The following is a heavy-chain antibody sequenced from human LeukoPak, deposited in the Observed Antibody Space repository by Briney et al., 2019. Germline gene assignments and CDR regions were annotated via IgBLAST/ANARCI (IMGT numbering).Heavy chain of an antibody. J-gene: IGHJ2*01. CDR2: MNPNSGNT. D-gene: IGHD7-27*01. V-gene: IGHV1-8*03. Sequence: ASVKVSCKASGYTFTSYDINWVRQATGQGLEWMGWMNPNSGNTGYAQKFQGRVTITRNTSISTAYMELSSLRSEDTAVYYCARGPERITGEAWYFDLWGRGTLVTVSS. CDR1: GYTFTSYD. CDR3: ARGPERITGEAWYFDL.